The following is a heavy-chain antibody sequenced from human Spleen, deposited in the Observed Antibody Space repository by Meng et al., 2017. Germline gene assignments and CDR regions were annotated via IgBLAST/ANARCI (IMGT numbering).Heavy chain of an antibody. CDR3: ASHCTGTSCYYYYGMDV. V-gene: IGHV4-39*07. Sequence: SETLSLTCTVSGGSISSSSYWWVWIRQPPGKGLEWIGNIYYSGSANYNPSLRSRATISVDTSKNQFSLKVSSVTAADTAVYYCASHCTGTSCYYYYGMDVWGQGTTVTVSS. J-gene: IGHJ6*02. CDR2: IYYSGSA. D-gene: IGHD2-2*01. CDR1: GGSISSSSYW.